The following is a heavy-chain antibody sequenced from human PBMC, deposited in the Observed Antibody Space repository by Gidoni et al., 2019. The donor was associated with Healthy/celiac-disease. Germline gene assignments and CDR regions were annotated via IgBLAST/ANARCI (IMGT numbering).Heavy chain of an antibody. CDR1: GFTVRSND. CDR3: ARAGRGAYFDY. Sequence: EVQLVESGGGLLQPGGSLRLSCAASGFTVRSNDMSWVRQAPGKGLEWVSVIYSGGSTYYADSVKGRFTISRDNSKNTLYLQMNSLRAEDTAVYYCARAGRGAYFDYWGQGTLVTVSS. J-gene: IGHJ4*02. V-gene: IGHV3-53*01. CDR2: IYSGGST. D-gene: IGHD1-26*01.